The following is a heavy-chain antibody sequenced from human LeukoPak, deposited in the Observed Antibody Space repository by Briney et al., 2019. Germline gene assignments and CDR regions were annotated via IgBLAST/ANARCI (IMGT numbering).Heavy chain of an antibody. Sequence: PSETLSLTCTVSGGSISSYYWNWIRQPPGKGLEWIAHIYYRGSSNHNPSLKSRVTVSIDAPKKQISLKLSSVTAADTAVYYCAGGTTMISPWGQGTLVTVSS. CDR2: IYYRGSS. V-gene: IGHV4-59*01. CDR3: AGGTTMISP. CDR1: GGSISSYY. D-gene: IGHD3-22*01. J-gene: IGHJ5*02.